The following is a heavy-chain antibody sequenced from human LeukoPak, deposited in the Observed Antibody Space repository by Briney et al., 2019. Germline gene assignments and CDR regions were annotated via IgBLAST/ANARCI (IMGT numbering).Heavy chain of an antibody. V-gene: IGHV3-48*04. CDR2: ISSSGSSI. Sequence: GGSLRLSCAASGFTFSDYSMNWVRLAPGKGLEWVSYISSSGSSIYYADSLKGRFTISRDNAKNSLYLQMNSLRAEDTAVYYCARSRLTYYYDSSGSDAFGIWGQGTMVTVSS. CDR3: ARSRLTYYYDSSGSDAFGI. D-gene: IGHD3-22*01. CDR1: GFTFSDYS. J-gene: IGHJ3*02.